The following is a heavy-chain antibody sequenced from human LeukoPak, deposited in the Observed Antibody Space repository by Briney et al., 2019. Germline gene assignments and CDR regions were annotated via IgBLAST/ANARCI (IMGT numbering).Heavy chain of an antibody. D-gene: IGHD1-26*01. CDR1: GFTFSTFA. V-gene: IGHV3-23*01. CDR3: AKDHEWELLGGDFDY. J-gene: IGHJ4*02. CDR2: IFPSGGEI. Sequence: GGSLRLSCAASGFTFSTFAMIWVRQPPGKGLEWVSSIFPSGGEIHYADSVRGRFTISRDNSKSTLSLQMNSLRAEDTAVYYCAKDHEWELLGGDFDYWGQGTLVTVSS.